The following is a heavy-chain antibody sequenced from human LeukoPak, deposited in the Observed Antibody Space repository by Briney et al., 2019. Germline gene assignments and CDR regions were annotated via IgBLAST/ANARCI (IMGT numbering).Heavy chain of an antibody. D-gene: IGHD4-17*01. V-gene: IGHV3-30*02. CDR1: AFTFNKFG. J-gene: IGHJ4*02. CDR2: IRYDGSNK. CDR3: AKVLFGDYVGFFDY. Sequence: GGSLRLSCAASAFTFNKFGMHWVRQAPGKGLEWVAFIRYDGSNKYYADSVKGRFTISRDNSKNTLFLQMNSLRIEDTAVYYCAKVLFGDYVGFFDYWGQGSLVTVSS.